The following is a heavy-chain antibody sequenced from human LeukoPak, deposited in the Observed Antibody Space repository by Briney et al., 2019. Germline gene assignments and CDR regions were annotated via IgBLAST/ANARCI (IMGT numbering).Heavy chain of an antibody. Sequence: ASVKVSCKASGYTFTSYYMHWVRHAPGQGLEWMGIINPSGGGTSYAQKFQGRVTMTRDTSTSTVYMELSSLRSEDTAVYYCARDQVVWKGGGYYYYYGMDVWGQGTTVTVSS. V-gene: IGHV1-46*01. CDR2: INPSGGGT. CDR1: GYTFTSYY. CDR3: ARDQVVWKGGGYYYYYGMDV. J-gene: IGHJ6*02. D-gene: IGHD3-16*01.